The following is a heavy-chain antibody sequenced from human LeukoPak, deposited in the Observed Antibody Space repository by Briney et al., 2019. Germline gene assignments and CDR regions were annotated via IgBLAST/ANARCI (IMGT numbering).Heavy chain of an antibody. J-gene: IGHJ5*02. CDR1: GYTFTSYY. Sequence: GASVKVSCKASGYTFTSYYMHWVRQAPEQGLEWMGIINPSGGSTSYAQKFQGRVTMTRDTSTSTVYMELSSLRSEDTAVYYCASNFIAAAGTWGLDPWGQGTLVTVSS. CDR3: ASNFIAAAGTWGLDP. V-gene: IGHV1-46*03. D-gene: IGHD6-13*01. CDR2: INPSGGST.